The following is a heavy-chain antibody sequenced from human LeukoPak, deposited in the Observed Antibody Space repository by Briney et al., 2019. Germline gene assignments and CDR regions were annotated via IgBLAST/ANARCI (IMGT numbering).Heavy chain of an antibody. J-gene: IGHJ4*02. CDR3: ARVAYSSSWYDY. CDR2: FHSSGRT. V-gene: IGHV4-4*07. CDR1: GDSITYFY. Sequence: PSETLSLTCSVSGDSITYFYWSWIRQPAGKGLEWIGRFHSSGRTNYNPSLKSRVTISVDTSKNQFSLKLSSVTAADTAVYYCARVAYSSSWYDYWGQGTLVTVSS. D-gene: IGHD6-13*01.